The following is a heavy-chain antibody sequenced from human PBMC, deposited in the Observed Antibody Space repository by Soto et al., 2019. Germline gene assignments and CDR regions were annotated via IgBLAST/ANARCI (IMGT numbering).Heavy chain of an antibody. CDR3: DRTDRDFYGQDV. Sequence: EVQLVESGGGLVQPGGSLRLSCEASGFTFRNYDMHWVRQGTGKGLEWVSGISAAGDPDYADSVEGRFTISRENAQNSFFLQMNRRRVGDTAVYYCDRTDRDFYGQDVWGQGPTVIVSS. J-gene: IGHJ6*02. CDR2: ISAAGDP. V-gene: IGHV3-13*05. CDR1: GFTFRNYD.